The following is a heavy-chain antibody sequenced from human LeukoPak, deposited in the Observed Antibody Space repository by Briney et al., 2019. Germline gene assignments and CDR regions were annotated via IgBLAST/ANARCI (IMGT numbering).Heavy chain of an antibody. CDR1: GESLSGYY. Sequence: SETLSLTCAVYGESLSGYYWTWIRQPPGKGLEWIGEINRSGSTNYNPSLKSRVTISVDTSKNQFSLELTSVTAADTAVYYCARKSGYARDFWGQGTLVTVSS. CDR2: INRSGST. D-gene: IGHD5-12*01. J-gene: IGHJ4*02. CDR3: ARKSGYARDF. V-gene: IGHV4-34*01.